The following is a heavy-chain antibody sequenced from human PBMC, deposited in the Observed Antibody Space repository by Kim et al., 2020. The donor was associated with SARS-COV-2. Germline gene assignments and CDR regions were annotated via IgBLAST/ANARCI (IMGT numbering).Heavy chain of an antibody. D-gene: IGHD5-18*01. CDR3: ARAAMVPPRYDYYYGMDV. J-gene: IGHJ6*02. CDR2: IWYDGSNK. V-gene: IGHV3-33*01. Sequence: GGSLRLSCAASGFTFSSYGMHWVRQAPGKGLEWVAVIWYDGSNKYYADSVKGRFTISRDNSKNTLYLQMNSLRAEDTAVYYCARAAMVPPRYDYYYGMDVWGQGTTVTVSS. CDR1: GFTFSSYG.